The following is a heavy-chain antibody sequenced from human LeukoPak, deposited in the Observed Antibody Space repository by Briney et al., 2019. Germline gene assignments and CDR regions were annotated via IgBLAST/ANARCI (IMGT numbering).Heavy chain of an antibody. CDR2: VRYDGSNK. CDR1: GFSFSSYD. V-gene: IGHV3-30*02. J-gene: IGHJ3*02. CDR3: ARDGHAFDI. Sequence: GGSLRLSCAASGFSFSSYDIHWVRQAPDKGLEWVPFVRYDGSNKYYADSVKGRFTISRDNSKNTLYLQMNSLRADDTAVYYCARDGHAFDIWGQGTMVTVSS.